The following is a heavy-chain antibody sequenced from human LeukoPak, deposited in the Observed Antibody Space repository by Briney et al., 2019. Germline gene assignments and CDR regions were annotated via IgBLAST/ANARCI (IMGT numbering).Heavy chain of an antibody. J-gene: IGHJ6*03. V-gene: IGHV3-30*18. CDR3: AKDLRYCSRTSCYPFYYYYMDV. Sequence: PGGSLRLSCAASGFTFSCYGMHWVRQAPGKGLEWVAVISYDGSNKYYADSVKGRFTISRDNSKNTLYLQMNSLRAEDTAVYYCAKDLRYCSRTSCYPFYYYYMDVWGKGTTVTVSS. D-gene: IGHD2-2*01. CDR1: GFTFSCYG. CDR2: ISYDGSNK.